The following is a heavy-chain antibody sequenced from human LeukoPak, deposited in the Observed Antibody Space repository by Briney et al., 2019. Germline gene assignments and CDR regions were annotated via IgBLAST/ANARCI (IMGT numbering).Heavy chain of an antibody. CDR2: ISSSSSTV. CDR1: GFTFSSYS. D-gene: IGHD5-18*01. V-gene: IGHV3-48*04. Sequence: PGGSLRLSCAASGFTFSSYSMNWVRQAPGKGLEWVSYISSSSSTVYYADSVKGRFTISRDNAKNSLYLQMNSLRAEDTAVYYCARATAMVTDGFDYWGQGTLVTVSS. J-gene: IGHJ4*02. CDR3: ARATAMVTDGFDY.